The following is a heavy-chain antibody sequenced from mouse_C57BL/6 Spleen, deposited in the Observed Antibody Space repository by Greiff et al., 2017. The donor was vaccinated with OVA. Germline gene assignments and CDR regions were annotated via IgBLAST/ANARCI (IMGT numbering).Heavy chain of an antibody. V-gene: IGHV1-19*01. J-gene: IGHJ4*01. CDR2: INPYNGGT. Sequence: EVQLQQSGPVLVKPGASVKMSCKASGYTFTDYYMNWVKQSHGKSLEWIGVINPYNGGTSYNQKFKGKATLTVDKSSSTAYMELNSLTSEDSAVYYCATPSMITRAMDYWGQGTSVTVSS. CDR1: GYTFTDYY. CDR3: ATPSMITRAMDY. D-gene: IGHD2-4*01.